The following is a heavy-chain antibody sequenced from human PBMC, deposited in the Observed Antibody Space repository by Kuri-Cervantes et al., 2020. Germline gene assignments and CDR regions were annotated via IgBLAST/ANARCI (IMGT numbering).Heavy chain of an antibody. CDR3: ARDQRKHSSGWYGDNWFDP. D-gene: IGHD6-19*01. CDR2: IRPDGTNK. V-gene: IGHV3-7*01. J-gene: IGHJ5*02. Sequence: GGSLRLSCAASGFTFSSYWMSWVRQAPGKGLQWVANIRPDGTNKYYVDSVEGRFTISRDNAKNSLYLQMNSLRAEDTAVYYCARDQRKHSSGWYGDNWFDPWGQGTLVTVSS. CDR1: GFTFSSYW.